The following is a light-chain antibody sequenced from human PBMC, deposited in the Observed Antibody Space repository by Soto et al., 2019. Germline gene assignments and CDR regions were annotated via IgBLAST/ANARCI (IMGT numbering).Light chain of an antibody. V-gene: IGKV3D-15*01. CDR2: GAS. CDR3: QQYNNWPLT. CDR1: QSVSDN. Sequence: EIVMTQSPVTLSVSPGERATLSCRASQSVSDNLAWYQQKPGQAPRLLFYGASTRATDIPVRFSGSGSGTEFTLTISSLQSEDFAVYYCQQYNNWPLTFGGGTKVDNK. J-gene: IGKJ4*01.